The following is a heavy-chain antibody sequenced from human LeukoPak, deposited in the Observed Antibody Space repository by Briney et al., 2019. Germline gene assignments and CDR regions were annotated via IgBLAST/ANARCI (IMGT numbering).Heavy chain of an antibody. CDR1: GFTFSSYG. CDR3: AKDLRDYVWGSYRTGMETDY. CDR2: ISYDGSNK. V-gene: IGHV3-30*18. Sequence: GGSLRLSCAASGFTFSSYGMHWVRQAPGKGLEWVAVISYDGSNKYYADSVKGRFTISRDNSKNTLYLQMNSLRAEDTAVYYCAKDLRDYVWGSYRTGMETDYWGQGTLVTVSS. J-gene: IGHJ4*02. D-gene: IGHD3-16*02.